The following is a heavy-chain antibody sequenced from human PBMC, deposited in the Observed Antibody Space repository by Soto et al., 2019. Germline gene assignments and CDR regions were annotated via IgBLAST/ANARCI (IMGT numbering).Heavy chain of an antibody. D-gene: IGHD6-19*01. CDR1: GFTFSSYW. Sequence: GGSLRLSCAASGFTFSSYWMHWVRQAPGKGLVWVSRINSDGSSTSYADSVKGRFAISRDNAKNTLYLQMNSLRAEDTAVYYCAKEGIAVAGTSFFDYWGQGTLVTVSS. V-gene: IGHV3-74*01. CDR2: INSDGSST. CDR3: AKEGIAVAGTSFFDY. J-gene: IGHJ4*02.